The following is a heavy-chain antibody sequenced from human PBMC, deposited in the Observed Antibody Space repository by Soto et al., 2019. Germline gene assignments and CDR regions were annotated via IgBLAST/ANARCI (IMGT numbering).Heavy chain of an antibody. CDR3: ARSAFYDVSTGSYHVFDP. D-gene: IGHD3-22*01. J-gene: IGHJ5*02. CDR2: IYPPGSGNDFKSSSI. CDR1: GFTLSSASF. V-gene: IGHV4-38-2*02. Sequence: SSETLSLTCKVSGFTLSSASFWGWIQPPPGEVLEWTGSIYPPGSGNDFKSSSIHPHPSLEGRVAISMDTCKNAFFLKLTSVTAADTAVYFCARSAFYDVSTGSYHVFDPLGQGTLVTVSS.